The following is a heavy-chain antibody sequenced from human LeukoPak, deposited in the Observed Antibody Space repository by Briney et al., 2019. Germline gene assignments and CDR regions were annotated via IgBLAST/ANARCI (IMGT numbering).Heavy chain of an antibody. CDR3: VSGGVYDFIRV. J-gene: IGHJ4*02. CDR1: GYTLTELS. Sequence: ASVKVSCKVYGYTLTELSMHWVRQAPGKGLEGMGGFDPGDGETIYAQKFQGRVTMTEDTSTDTAYMEPKSLRSEDKAGDYWVSGGVYDFIRVWGQGALVTVSS. D-gene: IGHD5/OR15-5a*01. CDR2: FDPGDGET. V-gene: IGHV1-24*01.